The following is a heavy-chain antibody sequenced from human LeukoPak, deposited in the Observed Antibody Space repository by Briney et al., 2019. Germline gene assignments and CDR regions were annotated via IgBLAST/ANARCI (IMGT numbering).Heavy chain of an antibody. CDR3: ARENGTVRGVIPTYYFDY. D-gene: IGHD3-10*01. Sequence: SETLSLTCTVSGGSISSYYWSWIRQPPGKGLEWIGYIYYSGSTNYNPSLKSRVTISVDTSKNQFSLKLSSVTAADTAVYYCARENGTVRGVIPTYYFDYWGQGTLVTVSS. J-gene: IGHJ4*02. CDR1: GGSISSYY. V-gene: IGHV4-59*01. CDR2: IYYSGST.